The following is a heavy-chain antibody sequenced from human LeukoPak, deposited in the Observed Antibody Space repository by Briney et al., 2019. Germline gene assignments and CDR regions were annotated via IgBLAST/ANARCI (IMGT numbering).Heavy chain of an antibody. J-gene: IGHJ4*02. Sequence: ASVKVSCEASGYTFTGYYMHWVRQAPGQGLEWMGWINPNSGGTNYAQKFQGRVTMTRDTSISTAYMELSRLRSDDTAVYYCARGINYYDSSGYYYYWGQGTLVTVSS. D-gene: IGHD3-22*01. CDR3: ARGINYYDSSGYYYY. CDR2: INPNSGGT. CDR1: GYTFTGYY. V-gene: IGHV1-2*02.